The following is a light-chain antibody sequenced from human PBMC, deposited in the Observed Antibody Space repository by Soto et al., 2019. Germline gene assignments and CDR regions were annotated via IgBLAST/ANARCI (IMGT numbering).Light chain of an antibody. CDR1: QSISTW. Sequence: DIRMTQSPSTLSASVGDGVTITCRSSQSISTWLAWYQQKPGTAPKPLIYKASSLQSGVPSRFSGSGSGTEFTLTISSLQPDDFATYYCQQYVRAFRSFGQGTKVDIK. J-gene: IGKJ1*01. V-gene: IGKV1-5*03. CDR3: QQYVRAFRS. CDR2: KAS.